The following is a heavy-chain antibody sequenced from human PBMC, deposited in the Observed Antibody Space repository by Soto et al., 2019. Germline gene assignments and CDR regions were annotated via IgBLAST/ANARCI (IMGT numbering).Heavy chain of an antibody. CDR2: ISAYNGNT. CDR1: GYTFTSYG. V-gene: IGHV1-18*01. D-gene: IGHD6-19*01. CDR3: ASSIAVAGTHMFAFDI. Sequence: QVQLVQSGAEVKKPGASVKVSCKASGYTFTSYGISWVRQAPGQGLEWMGWISAYNGNTNYAQKLQGRVTMTTDTPTSTAYMELRSLRSDDTAVYYCASSIAVAGTHMFAFDIWGQGTMVTVSS. J-gene: IGHJ3*02.